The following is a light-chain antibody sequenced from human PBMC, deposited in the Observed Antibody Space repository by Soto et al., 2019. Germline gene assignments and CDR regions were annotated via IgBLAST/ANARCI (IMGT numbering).Light chain of an antibody. J-gene: IGKJ1*01. V-gene: IGKV1-5*01. CDR2: DAS. CDR3: QQYNSYST. CDR1: QSISRW. Sequence: DIPMTQSPSTLSASVGDRVTITCRASQSISRWVAWYQQKPGKAPKLLIYDASSLESGVPSRFSGSGSGTEFTLTISSLQPDDFATYYGQQYNSYSTFGQGTKVEIK.